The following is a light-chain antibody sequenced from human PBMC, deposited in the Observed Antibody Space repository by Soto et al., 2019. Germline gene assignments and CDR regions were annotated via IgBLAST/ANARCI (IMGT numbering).Light chain of an antibody. V-gene: IGKV1-39*01. J-gene: IGKJ1*01. CDR3: QQSYSTPRT. CDR2: AAS. Sequence: DIQMTQSPSSLSASVGDRVTITCRASQSISSYLNWYQQKPGKAPKLLIYAASSLQSGVPSRFSGSGSGTAFNLSISILQPEDFATYYFQQSYSTPRTFGQGTQVEIK. CDR1: QSISSY.